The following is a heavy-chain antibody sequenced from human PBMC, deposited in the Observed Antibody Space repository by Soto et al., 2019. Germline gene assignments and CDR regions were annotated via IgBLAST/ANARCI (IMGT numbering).Heavy chain of an antibody. CDR2: IGGGGTDT. J-gene: IGHJ5*01. D-gene: IGHD1-20*01. CDR3: AKDAVPYNGKWDWFDS. Sequence: DVQLLESGGGLVQPGGSLTLSCAASRFTCSDFAMRWVRQAPGKGLEWVSSIGGGGTDTYYADSVKGRFTISRDNSKNTLYLQMDGLRDEDTAVYYCAKDAVPYNGKWDWFDSWGQGTLVIVSS. CDR1: RFTCSDFA. V-gene: IGHV3-23*01.